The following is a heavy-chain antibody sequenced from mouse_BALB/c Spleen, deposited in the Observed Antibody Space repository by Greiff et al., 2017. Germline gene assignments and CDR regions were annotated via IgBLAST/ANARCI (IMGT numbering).Heavy chain of an antibody. CDR3: ARGDGYDAGDY. CDR1: GYSITSDYA. D-gene: IGHD2-2*01. J-gene: IGHJ2*01. Sequence: EVKLQQSGPGLVKPSQSLSLTCTVTGYSITSDYAWNWIRQFPGNKLEWMGYISYSGSTSYNPSLKSRISITRDTSKNQFFLQLNSVTTEDTATYYCARGDGYDAGDYWGQGTTLTVSS. CDR2: ISYSGST. V-gene: IGHV3-2*02.